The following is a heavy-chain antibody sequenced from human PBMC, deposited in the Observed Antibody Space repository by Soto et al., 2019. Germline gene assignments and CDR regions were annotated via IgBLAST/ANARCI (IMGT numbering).Heavy chain of an antibody. J-gene: IGHJ6*02. D-gene: IGHD3-3*01. V-gene: IGHV3-30-3*01. CDR2: ISYDGSNK. Sequence: GGSLRLSCAASGFTFSSYAMHWVRQAPGKGLEWVAVISYDGSNKYYADSVKGRFTISRDNSKNTLYLQMNSLRAEDTAVYYCARDKPPEKGYYDFWSGYYAAYYYYGMDVWGQGTTVTVSS. CDR1: GFTFSSYA. CDR3: ARDKPPEKGYYDFWSGYYAAYYYYGMDV.